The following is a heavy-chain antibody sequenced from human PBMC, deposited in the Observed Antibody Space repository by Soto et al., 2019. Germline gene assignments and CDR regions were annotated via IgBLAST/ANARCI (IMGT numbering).Heavy chain of an antibody. CDR1: GFTFGDYA. CDR3: TRQYSSGWARNWFDP. J-gene: IGHJ5*02. D-gene: IGHD6-19*01. Sequence: GGSLRLSCTASGFTFGDYAMSWFRQAPGKGLEWVGFIRSKAYGGTTEYAASVKGRFTISRDDSKSIAYLQMNSLKTEDTAVYYCTRQYSSGWARNWFDPWGQGTLVTVSS. V-gene: IGHV3-49*03. CDR2: IRSKAYGGTT.